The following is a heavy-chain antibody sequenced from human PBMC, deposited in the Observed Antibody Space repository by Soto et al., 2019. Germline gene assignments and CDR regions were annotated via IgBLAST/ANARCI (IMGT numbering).Heavy chain of an antibody. Sequence: GGSLRLSCAASGFTFSSYSMNWVRQAPGKGLEWASYISSSSSTIYYADSVKGRFTISRDNAKNSLYLQMNSLRDEDTAVYYCARDNGVAAAGPNWFDPWGQGTLVTVSS. J-gene: IGHJ5*02. CDR3: ARDNGVAAAGPNWFDP. V-gene: IGHV3-48*02. CDR1: GFTFSSYS. D-gene: IGHD6-13*01. CDR2: ISSSSSTI.